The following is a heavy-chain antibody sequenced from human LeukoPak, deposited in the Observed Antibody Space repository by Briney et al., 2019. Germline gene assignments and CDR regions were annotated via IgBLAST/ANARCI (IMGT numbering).Heavy chain of an antibody. CDR1: GFSLSTSGVG. Sequence: GPTLVKPTQTLTLTCTFSGFSLSTSGVGVGWIRQPPGKALEWLALIYWSDDKRYSPSLKSRLTITKDTSKNQVVLTMTNMDPVDTATYYCVHREGATLYGYWGQGTLVTVSS. V-gene: IGHV2-5*01. J-gene: IGHJ4*02. CDR2: IYWSDDK. D-gene: IGHD1-26*01. CDR3: VHREGATLYGY.